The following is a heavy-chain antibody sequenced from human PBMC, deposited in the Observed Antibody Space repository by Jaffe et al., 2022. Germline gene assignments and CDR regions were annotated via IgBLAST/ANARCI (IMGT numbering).Heavy chain of an antibody. CDR1: GFTVSSNY. D-gene: IGHD2-21*01. J-gene: IGHJ3*02. V-gene: IGHV3-53*04. CDR2: IYSDGST. Sequence: EVQLVESGGHLVQPGGSLTLSCAASGFTVSSNYMSWVRQAPGKGLEWVSIIYSDGSTYYADSVKGRFTISRHNSKNTVYLLMNSLRVEDTAVYYCARVLFLWISGKPDAFDIWGQGTILTVSS. CDR3: ARVLFLWISGKPDAFDI.